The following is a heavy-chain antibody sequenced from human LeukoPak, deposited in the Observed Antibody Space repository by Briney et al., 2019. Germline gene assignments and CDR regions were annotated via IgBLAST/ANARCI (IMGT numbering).Heavy chain of an antibody. J-gene: IGHJ4*02. D-gene: IGHD2-15*01. CDR1: GGSISSSSYY. CDR3: ARDKVAATGVWDY. Sequence: PSETLSLTCTVSGGSISSSSYYWGWIRQPPGKGLEWIGSIYYSGSTYYNPSLKSRVTISVDTSKNQFSLKLSSVTAADTAVYYCARDKVAATGVWDYWGQRTLVTVSS. CDR2: IYYSGST. V-gene: IGHV4-39*02.